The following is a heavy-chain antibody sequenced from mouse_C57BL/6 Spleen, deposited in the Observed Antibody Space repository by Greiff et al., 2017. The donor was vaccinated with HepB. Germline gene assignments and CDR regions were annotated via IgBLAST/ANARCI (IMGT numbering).Heavy chain of an antibody. D-gene: IGHD1-1*01. V-gene: IGHV1-80*01. Sequence: QVQLKESGAELVKPGASVKISCKASGYAFSSYWMNWVKQRPGKGLEWIGQIYPGDGDTNYNGKFKGKATLTADKSSSTAYMQLSSLTSEDSAVYFCARAGYYYGSSYSWFAYWGQGTLVTVSA. CDR1: GYAFSSYW. CDR3: ARAGYYYGSSYSWFAY. J-gene: IGHJ3*01. CDR2: IYPGDGDT.